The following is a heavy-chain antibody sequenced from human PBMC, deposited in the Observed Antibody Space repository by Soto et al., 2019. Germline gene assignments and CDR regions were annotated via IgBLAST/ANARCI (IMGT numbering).Heavy chain of an antibody. CDR2: ISTYTGNT. V-gene: IGHV1-18*01. CDR1: GYTFTNYD. D-gene: IGHD3-10*01. Sequence: QVHLVQSGAEVKKPGASVKVSCKASGYTFTNYDINWVRQAPGQGLEWMGWISTYTGNTNYAQKLQGRVTMTTDTSTSTAYVELRSRRSDDTAVYYCARGYYYGSGRPTPGGMDVWGQGTTVTVSS. J-gene: IGHJ6*02. CDR3: ARGYYYGSGRPTPGGMDV.